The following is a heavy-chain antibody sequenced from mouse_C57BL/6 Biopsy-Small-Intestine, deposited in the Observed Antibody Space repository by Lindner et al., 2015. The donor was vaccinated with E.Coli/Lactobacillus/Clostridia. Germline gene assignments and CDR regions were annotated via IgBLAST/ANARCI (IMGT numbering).Heavy chain of an antibody. CDR2: IFPRSGDT. CDR1: GFNIKDYY. J-gene: IGHJ2*01. CDR3: ARRDFDEGY. V-gene: IGHV1-81*01. Sequence: VQLQESGAELVKPGASVKLSCTASGFNIKDYYIHWVKQRTEQGLEWIGEIFPRSGDTYYNEKFKDKATLTADKSSGTAYMELRSLTSEDSAVYFCARRDFDEGYWGQGTTLTVSS.